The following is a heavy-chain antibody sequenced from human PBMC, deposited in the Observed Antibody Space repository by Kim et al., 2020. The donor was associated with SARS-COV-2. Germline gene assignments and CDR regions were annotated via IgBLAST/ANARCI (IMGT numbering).Heavy chain of an antibody. CDR2: ISYDGSNK. CDR3: ANSLYYDSSGYYFRGY. Sequence: GGSLRLSCAASGFTFSSYGMHWVRQAPGKGLEWVAVISYDGSNKYYADSVKGRFTISRDNSKNTLYLQMNSLRAEDTAVYYCANSLYYDSSGYYFRGYWGQGTLVTVSS. V-gene: IGHV3-30*18. D-gene: IGHD3-22*01. J-gene: IGHJ4*02. CDR1: GFTFSSYG.